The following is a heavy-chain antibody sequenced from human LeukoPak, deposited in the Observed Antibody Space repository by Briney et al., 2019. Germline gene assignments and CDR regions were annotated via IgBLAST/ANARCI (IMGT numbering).Heavy chain of an antibody. J-gene: IGHJ3*02. CDR2: INPNSGGT. Sequence: ASVKVSCKASGYTFSGYYMHWVRQAPGQGLEWVGWINPNSGGTNYAQKFQGRVTMTRDTSISTAYMELSRLLSGDTAVYYCARDHHRRLYDSQARDTFDIWGQGTMVTVSS. V-gene: IGHV1-2*02. CDR1: GYTFSGYY. D-gene: IGHD3-22*01. CDR3: ARDHHRRLYDSQARDTFDI.